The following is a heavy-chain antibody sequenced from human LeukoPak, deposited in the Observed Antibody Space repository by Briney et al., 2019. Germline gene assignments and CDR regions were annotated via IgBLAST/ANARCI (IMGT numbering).Heavy chain of an antibody. Sequence: TGGSLRLSCAVSGFSVSANYMTWVRQAPGKGLEWVSVLFGGGDTYYGDSVKGRFAISRDNSKNTVYLQMTSLRAEDTAIYYCARGQRTSVTLYYFDFWGQGTLVSVSS. V-gene: IGHV3-66*01. CDR1: GFSVSANY. CDR2: LFGGGDT. D-gene: IGHD4-17*01. J-gene: IGHJ4*02. CDR3: ARGQRTSVTLYYFDF.